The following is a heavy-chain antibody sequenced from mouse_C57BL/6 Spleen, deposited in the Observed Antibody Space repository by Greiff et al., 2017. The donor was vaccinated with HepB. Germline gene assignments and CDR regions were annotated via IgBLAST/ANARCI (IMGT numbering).Heavy chain of an antibody. CDR1: GYTFTDYE. CDR2: IDPETGGT. Sequence: VQLQQSGAELVRPGASVTLSCKASGYTFTDYEMHWVKQTHVHGLEWIGAIDPETGGTAYNQKFKGKAILTADKSSSTAYMELRSLTSEDSAVYYCTRYYVSYFDYWGQGTTLTVSS. CDR3: TRYYVSYFDY. V-gene: IGHV1-15*01. J-gene: IGHJ2*01. D-gene: IGHD1-1*01.